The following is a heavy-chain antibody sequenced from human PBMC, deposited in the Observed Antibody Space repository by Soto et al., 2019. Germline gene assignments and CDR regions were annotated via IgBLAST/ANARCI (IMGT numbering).Heavy chain of an antibody. Sequence: QVQLVESGGGVVQPGRSLRLSCAASGFTFSSYGMHWVRQAPGKGLEWVAVISYDGSNKYYADSVKGRFTISRDNSKNTLYLQMNSVRAEDTAVYYCAKEIWQRNSWGACDIWGQGTMVTVSS. CDR1: GFTFSSYG. CDR2: ISYDGSNK. D-gene: IGHD6-25*01. V-gene: IGHV3-30*18. CDR3: AKEIWQRNSWGACDI. J-gene: IGHJ3*02.